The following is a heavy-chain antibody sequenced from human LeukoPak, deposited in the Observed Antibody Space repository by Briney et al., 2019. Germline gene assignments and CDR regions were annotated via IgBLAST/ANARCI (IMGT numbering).Heavy chain of an antibody. V-gene: IGHV4-34*01. CDR3: ARLLRFFGTGYYYGMDV. CDR1: GGSFSGYN. J-gene: IGHJ6*02. Sequence: NPSETLSLTCAVYGGSFSGYNWCWIRQPPGKGLEWIGEINHSGSTNYNPSLKSRVTISVDTSKNQFSLKLSSVTAADTAVYYCARLLRFFGTGYYYGMDVWGQGTTVTVSS. D-gene: IGHD3-3*01. CDR2: INHSGST.